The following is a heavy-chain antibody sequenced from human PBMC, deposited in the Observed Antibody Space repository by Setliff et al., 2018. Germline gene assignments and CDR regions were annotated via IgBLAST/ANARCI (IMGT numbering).Heavy chain of an antibody. CDR2: ISYSSGSI. J-gene: IGHJ6*03. CDR1: GFTFSSYS. Sequence: GGSLRLSCEASGFTFSSYSMNWVRQAPGKGLEWVAHISYSSGSISYADSVKGRFTISRDNAKNSLYLQMNSLRAEDTAIYYCVRALACYYMDVWGKGTTVTVSS. CDR3: VRALACYYMDV. V-gene: IGHV3-48*01.